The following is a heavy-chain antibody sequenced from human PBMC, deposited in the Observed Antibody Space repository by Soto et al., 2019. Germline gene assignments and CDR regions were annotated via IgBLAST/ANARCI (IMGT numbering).Heavy chain of an antibody. CDR1: GFTFTTYR. CDR2: IQQDGSEK. CDR3: EKGGSYYTD. Sequence: EVQLVESGGGLVQPGGSLRLSCAASGFTFTTYRMSWVRQAPGEGLEWVANIQQDGSEKYYVDSVKGRFTISRDNAKTSLFLQMNSLRAEDTAVYYCEKGGSYYTDWGRGTLVTVSS. D-gene: IGHD3-22*01. J-gene: IGHJ4*02. V-gene: IGHV3-7*01.